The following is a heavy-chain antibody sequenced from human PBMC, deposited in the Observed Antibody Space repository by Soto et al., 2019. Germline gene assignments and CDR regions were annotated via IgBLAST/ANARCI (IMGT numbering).Heavy chain of an antibody. J-gene: IGHJ4*02. Sequence: EVQLLESGGGLVQPGGSLRLSCAASGFTFSSYAMSWVRQAPGKWLECVSAISGSGGSTYYADSVKGRFTISRDTSKNTLYMPVSSLRAEHTAVYYCAKDVGAIFGVVIYFFDYWGQGTLVTVSS. V-gene: IGHV3-23*01. CDR2: ISGSGGST. CDR3: AKDVGAIFGVVIYFFDY. D-gene: IGHD3-3*01. CDR1: GFTFSSYA.